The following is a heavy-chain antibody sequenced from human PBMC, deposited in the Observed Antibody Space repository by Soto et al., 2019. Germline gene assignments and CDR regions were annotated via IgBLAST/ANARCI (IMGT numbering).Heavy chain of an antibody. D-gene: IGHD3-10*01. V-gene: IGHV1-2*02. J-gene: IGHJ6*02. Sequence: VASVKVSCKASGYTFTGYYMHWVRQAPGQGLEWMGWINPNSGGTNYAQKFQGRVTMTRDTSISTAYMELSRLRSDDTAVYYCARSSRVRGPYGMDVWGQGTTVTVSS. CDR1: GYTFTGYY. CDR2: INPNSGGT. CDR3: ARSSRVRGPYGMDV.